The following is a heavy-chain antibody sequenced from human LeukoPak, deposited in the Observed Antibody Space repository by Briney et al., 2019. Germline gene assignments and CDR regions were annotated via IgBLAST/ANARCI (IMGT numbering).Heavy chain of an antibody. J-gene: IGHJ5*01. CDR3: AKKVAGVGWFDP. Sequence: SDTLSLTCVVSGYSITSDNWWAWIRQPPGKGLEWIGYIYYSGDTYYNPSLKSRVTMSVDTSRNQFSLKLSSVAAVDTAVYYCAKKVAGVGWFDPWGQGTLVTVSS. V-gene: IGHV4-28*01. CDR1: GYSITSDNW. D-gene: IGHD7-27*01. CDR2: IYYSGDT.